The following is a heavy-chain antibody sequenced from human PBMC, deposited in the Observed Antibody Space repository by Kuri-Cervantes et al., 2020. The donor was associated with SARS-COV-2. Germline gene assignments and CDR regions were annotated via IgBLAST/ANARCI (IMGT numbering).Heavy chain of an antibody. J-gene: IGHJ4*02. V-gene: IGHV5-51*01. Sequence: GGSLRLSCKGSGYSFTSYWIGWVRQMPGKGLEWMGIIYPGDSDTRYSPSFQGQVTISADKSNSTSCLQWSSLKASDTAMYYCATGLVVPAAIRDYWGQGTLVTVSS. CDR1: GYSFTSYW. CDR3: ATGLVVPAAIRDY. CDR2: IYPGDSDT. D-gene: IGHD2-2*01.